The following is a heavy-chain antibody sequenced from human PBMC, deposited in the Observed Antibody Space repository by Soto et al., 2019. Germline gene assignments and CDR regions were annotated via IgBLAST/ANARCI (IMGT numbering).Heavy chain of an antibody. J-gene: IGHJ4*02. CDR1: GFTFSSYA. CDR2: ISGSGGST. Sequence: GGSLRLSFAASGFTFSSYAMSWVRQAPGKGLEWVSAISGSGGSTYYADSVKGRFTISRDNSKNTLYLQMNSLRAEDTAVYYCAKRRSDYDFWSGYYPLFDYWGQGTLVTVSS. V-gene: IGHV3-23*01. D-gene: IGHD3-3*01. CDR3: AKRRSDYDFWSGYYPLFDY.